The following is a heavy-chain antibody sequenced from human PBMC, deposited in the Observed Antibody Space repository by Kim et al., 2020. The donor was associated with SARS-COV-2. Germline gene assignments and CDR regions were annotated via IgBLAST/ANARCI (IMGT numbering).Heavy chain of an antibody. D-gene: IGHD6-13*01. J-gene: IGHJ4*02. CDR2: ISYDGSNK. V-gene: IGHV3-30*18. CDR1: GFTFSSYG. Sequence: GGSLRLSCAASGFTFSSYGMHWVRQAPGKGLEWVAVISYDGSNKYYADSVKGRFTISRDNSKNTLYLQMNSLRAEDTAVYYCAKDRAGQQLVLYYFDYWGQGTLVTVSS. CDR3: AKDRAGQQLVLYYFDY.